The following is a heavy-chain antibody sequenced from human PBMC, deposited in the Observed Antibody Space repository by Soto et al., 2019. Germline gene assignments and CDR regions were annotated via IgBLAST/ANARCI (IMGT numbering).Heavy chain of an antibody. CDR3: ARESHDILTGPPWVGYFDL. CDR2: INDRGSI. J-gene: IGHJ2*01. CDR1: GGSFSGYY. Sequence: QVQLQQWGAGPLRPLETLSLTCGVSGGSFSGYYWAWIRQSPGTGLEWIGEINDRGSINYNPSLKSRVSISVDTSKNHYSLNLRSVTAADTAVYYCARESHDILTGPPWVGYFDLWGRGTLVTVSS. V-gene: IGHV4-34*01. D-gene: IGHD3-9*01.